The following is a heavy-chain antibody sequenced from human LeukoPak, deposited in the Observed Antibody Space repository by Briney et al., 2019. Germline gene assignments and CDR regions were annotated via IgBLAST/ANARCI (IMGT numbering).Heavy chain of an antibody. CDR3: ARSRTSGYSYGAFRY. V-gene: IGHV3-30*03. CDR1: GFTFSSYG. D-gene: IGHD5-18*01. J-gene: IGHJ4*02. Sequence: GGSLRLSCAASGFTFSSYGMHWVRQAPGQGLERVAVISYDGSNKYYADSVKGRFTISRDNSKNTLYLQMNSLRAEDTAVYYCARSRTSGYSYGAFRYWGQGTLVTVSS. CDR2: ISYDGSNK.